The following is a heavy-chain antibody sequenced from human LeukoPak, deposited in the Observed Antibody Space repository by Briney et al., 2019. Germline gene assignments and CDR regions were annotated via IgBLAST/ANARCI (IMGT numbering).Heavy chain of an antibody. J-gene: IGHJ4*02. D-gene: IGHD3-22*01. CDR3: AIYYSSLFDY. Sequence: PSETLSLTCTVSGGSISSSSYYWGWIRQPPGTGLEWIGSIYYSGSTYYNPSLKSRVTISVDTSKNQFSLKLSSVTAADTAVYYCAIYYSSLFDYWGQGTLVTVSS. V-gene: IGHV4-39*01. CDR1: GGSISSSSYY. CDR2: IYYSGST.